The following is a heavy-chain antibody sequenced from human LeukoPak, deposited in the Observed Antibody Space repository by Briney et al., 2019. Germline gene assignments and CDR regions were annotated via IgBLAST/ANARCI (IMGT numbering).Heavy chain of an antibody. V-gene: IGHV3-53*01. Sequence: QSGGSLRLSCAASEFSVGSNYMTWVRQAPGKGLEWVSLIYSGGSTYYADSVKGRFTISRDNSKNTLYLQMNSLRAEDTALYYCAKGLERESRLDSWGQGTLVTVSS. CDR2: IYSGGST. D-gene: IGHD1-1*01. CDR1: EFSVGSNY. CDR3: AKGLERESRLDS. J-gene: IGHJ4*02.